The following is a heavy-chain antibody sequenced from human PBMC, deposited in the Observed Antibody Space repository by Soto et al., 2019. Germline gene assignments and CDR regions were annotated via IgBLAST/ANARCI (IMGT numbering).Heavy chain of an antibody. CDR3: ARHTYYYDSSGYPYYYGMDV. V-gene: IGHV5-51*01. J-gene: IGHJ6*02. Sequence: MGMIHPGDSDTRYSPSFQGQVTISADKSISTAYLQWSSLKASDTAMYYCARHTYYYDSSGYPYYYGMDVWGQGTTVTV. CDR2: IHPGDSDT. D-gene: IGHD3-22*01.